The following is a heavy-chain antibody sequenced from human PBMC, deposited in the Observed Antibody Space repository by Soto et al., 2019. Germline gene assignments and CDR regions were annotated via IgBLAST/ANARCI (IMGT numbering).Heavy chain of an antibody. CDR3: ARRSSCWYFDY. V-gene: IGHV3-23*01. CDR1: GFTFSSCA. CDR2: ISGSGGST. Sequence: EVQVLESGGGLVQPGGSLRLSCAASGFTFSSCAMNWVRQAPGKGLEWVSVISGSGGSTYYADSVKGRFTISRDNSKNTLYLQMNSLRAEDTAVYYCARRSSCWYFDYWGQGTLVTVSS. D-gene: IGHD6-19*01. J-gene: IGHJ4*02.